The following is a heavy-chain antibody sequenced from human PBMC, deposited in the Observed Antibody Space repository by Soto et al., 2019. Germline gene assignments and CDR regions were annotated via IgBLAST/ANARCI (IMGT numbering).Heavy chain of an antibody. CDR3: AKEVYCSSSSCYYYMDV. CDR1: GFTFSSYA. V-gene: IGHV3-23*01. Sequence: EVQLLESGGGLVQPGGSLRLSCAASGFTFSSYAMNWVLQAPGKGLEWVSAISGSGGSTYYADSVKGRFTISRDNSKKTLYLQMNSLTAEDTAVYYCAKEVYCSSSSCYYYMDVWGKGTTVTVSS. CDR2: ISGSGGST. J-gene: IGHJ6*03. D-gene: IGHD2-2*01.